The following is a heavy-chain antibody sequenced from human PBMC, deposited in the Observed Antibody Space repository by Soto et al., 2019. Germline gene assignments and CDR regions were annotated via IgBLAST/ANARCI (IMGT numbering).Heavy chain of an antibody. D-gene: IGHD2-15*01. V-gene: IGHV1-69*01. CDR2: IVPISGTT. J-gene: IGHJ4*02. CDR1: GGTFSRYG. CDR3: SDKFAGDRSVGNCYKLGY. Sequence: QVQLVQSGAEVKKPGSSVKVSCRASGGTFSRYGISWVRQAPGQGLEWMGGIVPISGTTNYAQKFQGRLTNTADVFMSTAYMELISLRSDDTAVYYCSDKFAGDRSVGNCYKLGYWGQGTLATVSS.